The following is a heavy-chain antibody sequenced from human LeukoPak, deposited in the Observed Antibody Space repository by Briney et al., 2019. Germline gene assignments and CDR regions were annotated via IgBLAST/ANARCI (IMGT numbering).Heavy chain of an antibody. CDR1: GVSISSTNYY. Sequence: SETLSLTCTVSGVSISSTNYYWGWIRQPPGKGLAWIGSIYYSGSTYYNPSLKSRVTISVDTSKNQFSLKLSSVTAADTAVYYCARASGYSYGEAFDYWGQGTLVTVSS. J-gene: IGHJ4*02. D-gene: IGHD5-18*01. V-gene: IGHV4-39*07. CDR3: ARASGYSYGEAFDY. CDR2: IYYSGST.